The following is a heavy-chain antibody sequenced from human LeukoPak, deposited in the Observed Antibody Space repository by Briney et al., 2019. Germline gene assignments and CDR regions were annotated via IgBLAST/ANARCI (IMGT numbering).Heavy chain of an antibody. D-gene: IGHD6-19*01. J-gene: IGHJ4*02. Sequence: GGSLRLSCAASGFTFSSYNMNWVRQPPGKGLEWVSSISSSSGHIHYADSVKGRFTISRDNANNSLYVQMNSLRDEDTAVYYCARDPGTVADPYFDYWGQGSLVTVSS. V-gene: IGHV3-21*01. CDR3: ARDPGTVADPYFDY. CDR2: ISSSSGHI. CDR1: GFTFSSYN.